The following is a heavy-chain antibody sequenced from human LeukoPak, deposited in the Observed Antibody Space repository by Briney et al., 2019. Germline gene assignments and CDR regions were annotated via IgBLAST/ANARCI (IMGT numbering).Heavy chain of an antibody. CDR2: ISISGYST. CDR1: GFTFNNYY. Sequence: PGGFLRLSCAASGFTFNNYYMSWIRRAPGKGLEWISYISISGYSTYYADSVKGRFTISRDNAKNSLYLQMNNLRPEDTAFYYCARRYDFWSGYYGWFDPWGQGTLATVSS. V-gene: IGHV3-11*04. D-gene: IGHD3-3*01. CDR3: ARRYDFWSGYYGWFDP. J-gene: IGHJ5*02.